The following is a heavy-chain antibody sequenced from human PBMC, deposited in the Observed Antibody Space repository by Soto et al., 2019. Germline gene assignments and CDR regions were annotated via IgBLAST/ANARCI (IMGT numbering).Heavy chain of an antibody. CDR2: INSDGSST. V-gene: IGHV3-74*01. D-gene: IGHD6-19*01. CDR3: ARGGSSSGWYGYFQH. Sequence: EVQLVESGGGLVQPGGSLRLSCAASGFTFSSYWMHWVRQAPGKGLVWVSRINSDGSSTSYADSVKGRFTISRDSAKNTLYLQMNSLRAEDTAVYYCARGGSSSGWYGYFQHWGQGTLVTVSS. J-gene: IGHJ1*01. CDR1: GFTFSSYW.